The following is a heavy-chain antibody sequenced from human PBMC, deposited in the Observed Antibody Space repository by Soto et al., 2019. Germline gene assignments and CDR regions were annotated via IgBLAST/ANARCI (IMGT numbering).Heavy chain of an antibody. Sequence: GASVKVSCKASGYTFTNYAIHWVRQSPAQGLEWMGWINAGNGNTKYSQKFQGRITMTRDTSTSTVYMELSSLRSEDTAVYFCARADYYDSSGFYYECWGQGSLVTVSS. CDR2: INAGNGNT. CDR1: GYTFTNYA. V-gene: IGHV1-3*01. CDR3: ARADYYDSSGFYYEC. D-gene: IGHD3-22*01. J-gene: IGHJ4*02.